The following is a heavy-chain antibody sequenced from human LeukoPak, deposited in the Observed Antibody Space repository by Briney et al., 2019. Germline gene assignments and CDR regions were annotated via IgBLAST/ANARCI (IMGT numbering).Heavy chain of an antibody. Sequence: GRSLRLSCAASGFTFSSYAMHWVRQAPGKGLEWVAVISYDGSSKYFADSVKGRFTISRDNSKNTLYLQMNSLRAEDTAVYYCAGDGGWNFDYWGQGTLVTVSS. J-gene: IGHJ4*02. CDR3: AGDGGWNFDY. CDR1: GFTFSSYA. CDR2: ISYDGSSK. D-gene: IGHD3-16*01. V-gene: IGHV3-30-3*01.